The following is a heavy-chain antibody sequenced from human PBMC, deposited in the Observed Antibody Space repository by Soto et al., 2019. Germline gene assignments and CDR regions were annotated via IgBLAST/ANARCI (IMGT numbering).Heavy chain of an antibody. Sequence: EVQLLESGGGLVQPGGSLRLSCVASGYTFSNYAMSWVRQAPGKGLEWVSGISDSGGSTYHADSVKGRFTISRDNSKNTLYLQMNSLRAEDPAVYYCAKDRLVLSYFYYGMDVWGQGTTVSVSS. J-gene: IGHJ6*02. D-gene: IGHD2-21*02. CDR2: ISDSGGST. V-gene: IGHV3-23*01. CDR1: GYTFSNYA. CDR3: AKDRLVLSYFYYGMDV.